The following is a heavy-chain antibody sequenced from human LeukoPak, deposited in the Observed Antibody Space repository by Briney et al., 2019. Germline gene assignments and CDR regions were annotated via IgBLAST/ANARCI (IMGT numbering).Heavy chain of an antibody. CDR3: ARVRGIRYFDWLLSY. CDR2: INAGNGNT. D-gene: IGHD3-9*01. J-gene: IGHJ4*02. V-gene: IGHV1-3*01. CDR1: GYTFTSYA. Sequence: ASVKVSCKASGYTFTSYAMHWVRQAPGQRLEWMGWINAGNGNTKYSQKFQGRVTITRDTSASTAYMELSSLRSEDTAVYYCARVRGIRYFDWLLSYWGQGTLVTVSS.